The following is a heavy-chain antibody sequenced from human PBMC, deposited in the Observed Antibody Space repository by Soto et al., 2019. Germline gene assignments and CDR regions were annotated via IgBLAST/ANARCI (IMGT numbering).Heavy chain of an antibody. V-gene: IGHV6-1*01. CDR2: TYYRSKWYN. CDR3: ARGNWNDRVWAFDI. D-gene: IGHD1-1*01. J-gene: IGHJ3*02. CDR1: GDSVSSNSAA. Sequence: PSQTLSLTCAISGDSVSSNSAAWNWIRQSPSRGLEWLGRTYYRSKWYNDYAVSVKSRITINPDTSKNQFSLQLNSVTPEDTAVYYCARGNWNDRVWAFDIWGQGIMVTVSS.